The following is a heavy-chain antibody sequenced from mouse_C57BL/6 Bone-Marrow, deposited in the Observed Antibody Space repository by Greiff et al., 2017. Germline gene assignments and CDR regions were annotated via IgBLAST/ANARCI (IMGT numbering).Heavy chain of an antibody. V-gene: IGHV1-7*01. CDR2: INPSSGQT. J-gene: IGHJ3*01. CDR1: GYTFPSYW. Sequence: VQLVESGAELAKPGASVKLSCQASGYTFPSYWMHWVKQRPGPGLEWLGYINPSSGQTKYNQKFKDKATLTADTSSSTAYMPLSSLTDEDSAVYYCGPAFFADWGQGTLVTVSA. CDR3: GPAFFAD.